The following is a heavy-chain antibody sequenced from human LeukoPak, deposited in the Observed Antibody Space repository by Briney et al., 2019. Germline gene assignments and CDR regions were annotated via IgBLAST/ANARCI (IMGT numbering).Heavy chain of an antibody. J-gene: IGHJ6*03. CDR3: ARGPQPSYYYYYYMDV. CDR1: GYTFTDYC. Sequence: GASVKVSCTASGYTFTDYCIHWVRQAPGQGPEWMGWINPNTGGTNYAQKFQGRVTMTRDTSISAAYMELSSLRSDDTALYYCARGPQPSYYYYYYMDVWGKGTTVTVSS. CDR2: INPNTGGT. V-gene: IGHV1-2*02.